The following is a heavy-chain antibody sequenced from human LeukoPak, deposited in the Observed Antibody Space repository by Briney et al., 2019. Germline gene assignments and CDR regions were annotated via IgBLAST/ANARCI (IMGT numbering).Heavy chain of an antibody. V-gene: IGHV3-64D*09. D-gene: IGHD6-6*01. CDR3: VRGEYSSSFD. CDR2: ISSNGGST. J-gene: IGHJ4*02. Sequence: PGGSLRLSCAASRFPFSSFAMHWVRQAPGKGLEYVSAISSNGGSTYYADSVKGRFTISRDNSKNTLYLQMSSLRAEDTAVYYCVRGEYSSSFDWGQGTLVTVSS. CDR1: RFPFSSFA.